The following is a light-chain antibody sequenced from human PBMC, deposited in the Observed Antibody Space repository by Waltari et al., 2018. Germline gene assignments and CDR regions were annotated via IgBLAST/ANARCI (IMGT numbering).Light chain of an antibody. CDR2: CAS. J-gene: IGKJ2*01. CDR1: QRVSSN. V-gene: IGKV3-15*01. Sequence: EVVMTQSPATLSVSPGESATLSCRASQRVSSNLAWYQQKPGQAPRLLIYCASTRATGIPARFSGSGSGTEFTITISSLRSEDFAVYYCQQYNNWPLYTFGQGTKLEIK. CDR3: QQYNNWPLYT.